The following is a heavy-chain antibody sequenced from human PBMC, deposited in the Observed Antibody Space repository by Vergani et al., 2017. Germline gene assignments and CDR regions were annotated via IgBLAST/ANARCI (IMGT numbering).Heavy chain of an antibody. V-gene: IGHV2-70*15. D-gene: IGHD3-22*01. CDR3: AQMAYDSSGYYKLDY. CDR2: IDWDDDK. J-gene: IGHJ4*02. Sequence: QVTLRESGPALVKLTQTLTLTCTFSGFSLSTSGMCVSWIRQPPGKALEWLARIDWDDDKYYSTSLKTRLTISKDTSKNQVVLTMTNMDPVDTATSYCAQMAYDSSGYYKLDYWGQGTLVTVSS. CDR1: GFSLSTSGMC.